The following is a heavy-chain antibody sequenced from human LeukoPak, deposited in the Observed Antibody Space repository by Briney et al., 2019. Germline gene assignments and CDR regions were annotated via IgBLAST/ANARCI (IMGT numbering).Heavy chain of an antibody. CDR3: AREAGPYGSGAFDI. CDR1: GGTFSSYA. D-gene: IGHD3-10*01. V-gene: IGHV1-69*13. J-gene: IGHJ3*02. CDR2: IIPIFGTA. Sequence: ASVKVSCKASGGTFSSYATSWVRQAPGQGLEWMGGIIPIFGTANYAQKFQGRVTITADESTSTAYMELSSLRSEDTAVYYCAREAGPYGSGAFDIWTQGTMVNVS.